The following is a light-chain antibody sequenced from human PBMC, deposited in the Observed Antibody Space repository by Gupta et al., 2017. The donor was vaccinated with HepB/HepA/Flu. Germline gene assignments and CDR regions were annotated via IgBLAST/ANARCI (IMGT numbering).Light chain of an antibody. CDR1: SSNIGAGYD. CDR3: QSYDSSLSGSV. Sequence: QSVLTQPPAVSGAPGQRVTIPCTGGSSNIGAGYDVHWYQQLPGTAPKFLIYGNSDRPSGVPDRFSGSKSGTSASLAITGLQAEDEADYYCQSYDSSLSGSVFGGGTKLTVL. V-gene: IGLV1-40*01. CDR2: GNS. J-gene: IGLJ2*01.